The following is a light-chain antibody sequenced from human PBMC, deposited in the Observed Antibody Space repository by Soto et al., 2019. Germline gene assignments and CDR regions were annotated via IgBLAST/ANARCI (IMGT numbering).Light chain of an antibody. J-gene: IGKJ4*01. CDR2: DAS. V-gene: IGKV3-11*01. CDR1: QGVGGY. CDR3: QQYKDWPPLT. Sequence: EIVLTQSPATLSLSPGDRATLSCRASQGVGGYLAWFQQKPGQAPRLLIYDASIRATGIPARFSGSESGTVYTLTINSLEPEDFAVYYCQQYKDWPPLTFGGGTTVDMK.